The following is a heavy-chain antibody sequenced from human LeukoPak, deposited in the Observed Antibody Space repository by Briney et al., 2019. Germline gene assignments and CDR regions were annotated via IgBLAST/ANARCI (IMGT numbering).Heavy chain of an antibody. CDR1: GDSISSYY. V-gene: IGHV4-59*01. CDR2: IYYSGST. Sequence: SETLSLTCTVSGDSISSYYWSWIRQPPGKGLEWIGYIYYSGSTNYNPSLKSRVTISIDTSKNQFSLKLSSVTAADTAVYYCARAKTPLDVFDIWGQGTMVTVSS. D-gene: IGHD2-15*01. CDR3: ARAKTPLDVFDI. J-gene: IGHJ3*02.